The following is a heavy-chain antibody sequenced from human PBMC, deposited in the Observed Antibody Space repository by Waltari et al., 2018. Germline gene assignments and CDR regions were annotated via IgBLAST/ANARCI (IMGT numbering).Heavy chain of an antibody. J-gene: IGHJ4*02. CDR2: IKQDGSEI. CDR1: GFTFSNYW. D-gene: IGHD3-3*01. Sequence: EVQLVESGGGLVQPGGSLRLSCAASGFTFSNYWMTWVRQAPGKGLEWVANIKQDGSEIYYVDSVKGRFTISRDNAKNSLFLQMNSLRAEDTAIYYCASDGVSSEYWGQGTLVTVSS. V-gene: IGHV3-7*01. CDR3: ASDGVSSEY.